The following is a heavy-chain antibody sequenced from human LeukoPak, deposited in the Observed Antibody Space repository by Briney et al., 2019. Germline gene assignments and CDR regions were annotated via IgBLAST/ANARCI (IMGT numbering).Heavy chain of an antibody. D-gene: IGHD3-22*01. CDR3: ASSGTYYYDSSGYYSEYYFDY. CDR2: ISSSSSYI. Sequence: GGSLRLSCAASGFTFSSYWMSWVRQAPGKGLEWVSSISSSSSYIYYADSVKGRFTISRDNAKNSLYLQMNSLRAEDTAVYYCASSGTYYYDSSGYYSEYYFDYWGQGTLVTVSS. V-gene: IGHV3-21*01. J-gene: IGHJ4*02. CDR1: GFTFSSYW.